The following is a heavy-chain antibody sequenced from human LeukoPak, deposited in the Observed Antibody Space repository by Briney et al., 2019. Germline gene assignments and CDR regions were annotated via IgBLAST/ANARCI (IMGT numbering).Heavy chain of an antibody. CDR1: GFAFSSYW. D-gene: IGHD2-15*01. CDR3: ARVVVGAYYFDS. Sequence: GGSLRLSCAASGFAFSSYWMHWVRQAPGKGLVWASRINIDGSTTSYADSVKGRFTISRDNAKNTLYLQMNSLRAEDTAVYYCARVVVGAYYFDSWGQGTLVTVSP. CDR2: INIDGSTT. J-gene: IGHJ4*02. V-gene: IGHV3-74*01.